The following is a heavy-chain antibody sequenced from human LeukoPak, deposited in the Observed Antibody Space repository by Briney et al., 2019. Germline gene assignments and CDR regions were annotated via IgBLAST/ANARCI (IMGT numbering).Heavy chain of an antibody. D-gene: IGHD3-9*01. CDR2: IYRDGSS. CDR3: ARSFYDILIGYYQYFDY. V-gene: IGHV3-66*01. J-gene: IGHJ4*02. CDR1: GLSASSNY. Sequence: GGSLRLSCVASGLSASSNYMSWVRQAPGEGLEWVSVIYRDGSSYYAESVKGRFTISRDNSKNTLYIQMNSLRAEDTAVYYCARSFYDILIGYYQYFDYWGQGTLVSVSS.